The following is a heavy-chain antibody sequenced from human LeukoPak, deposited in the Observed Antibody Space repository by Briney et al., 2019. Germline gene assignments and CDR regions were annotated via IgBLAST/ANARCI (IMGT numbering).Heavy chain of an antibody. CDR2: IIPMINTP. CDR1: GGTFRSFA. Sequence: ASVKVSCKASGGTFRSFAINWVRQAPGKGLEWMGGIIPMINTPKYVQRFQGRVSITADESTSTGYMEVSSLRSEDTAVYYCAIFQGTYGDNDNDFWGQGTLVTVSS. CDR3: AIFQGTYGDNDNDF. D-gene: IGHD4-17*01. J-gene: IGHJ4*02. V-gene: IGHV1-69*13.